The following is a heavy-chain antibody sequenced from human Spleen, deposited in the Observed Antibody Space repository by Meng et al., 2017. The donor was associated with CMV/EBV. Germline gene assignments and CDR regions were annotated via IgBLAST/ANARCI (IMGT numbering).Heavy chain of an antibody. D-gene: IGHD2-2*01. V-gene: IGHV1-69*05. J-gene: IGHJ6*02. CDR3: ATNDQLLFSRMDV. Sequence: SVKVSCKTSGGTFKNFAISWVRQAPGQGLEWMGGIIPLFGAASYAQNFQGRVTITTDEFTTTAYMEVSSLRSEDTAMYYCATNDQLLFSRMDVWGQGTTVTVSS. CDR2: IIPLFGAA. CDR1: GGTFKNFA.